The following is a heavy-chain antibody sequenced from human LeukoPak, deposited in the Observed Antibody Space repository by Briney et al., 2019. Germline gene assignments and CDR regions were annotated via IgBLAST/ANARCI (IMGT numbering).Heavy chain of an antibody. J-gene: IGHJ4*02. Sequence: SETLSLTCTVSGGSISSSRYYWGWIRQPPGKGLEWIGSIYYSGSTYYNLSLKSRVTISVDTSKNQFSLKLSSVTAADTAVYYCARRPRYWGQGTLVTVSS. CDR3: ARRPRY. V-gene: IGHV4-39*01. CDR2: IYYSGST. CDR1: GGSISSSRYY.